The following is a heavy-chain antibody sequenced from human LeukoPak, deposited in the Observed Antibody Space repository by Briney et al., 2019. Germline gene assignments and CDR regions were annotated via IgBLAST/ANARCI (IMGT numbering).Heavy chain of an antibody. D-gene: IGHD3-22*01. CDR1: GFTFSSYG. V-gene: IGHV3-30*18. Sequence: GGSLRLSCAASGFTFSSYGMHWVRQAPGKGLEWVAVISHDGSNKYYADSVKGRFTISRDNSKNTLYLQMNSLRAEDTAVYYCAKDSIGSIDYWGQGTLVTVSS. CDR2: ISHDGSNK. CDR3: AKDSIGSIDY. J-gene: IGHJ4*02.